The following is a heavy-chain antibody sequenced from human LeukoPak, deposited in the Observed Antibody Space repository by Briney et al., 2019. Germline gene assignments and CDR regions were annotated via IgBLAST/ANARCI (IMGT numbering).Heavy chain of an antibody. Sequence: PSETLSLTCSVSGGSMKDYYWSWIRQPPGKGLEWIAYINDNGHSGYNPALESRVTISVDTSKNHFSLRLRSVTAADTAVYFCARESAGYVRGGFSDYWGQGILVTVSS. CDR3: ARESAGYVRGGFSDY. CDR1: GGSMKDYY. CDR2: INDNGHS. V-gene: IGHV4-59*12. D-gene: IGHD3-10*01. J-gene: IGHJ4*02.